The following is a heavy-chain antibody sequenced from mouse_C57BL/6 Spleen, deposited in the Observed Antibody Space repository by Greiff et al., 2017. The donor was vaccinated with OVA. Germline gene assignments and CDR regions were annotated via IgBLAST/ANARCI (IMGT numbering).Heavy chain of an antibody. CDR1: GYAFSSYW. J-gene: IGHJ2*01. D-gene: IGHD3-2*02. CDR2: IYPGDGDT. Sequence: QVQLQQSGAELVKPGASVKISCKASGYAFSSYWMNWVKQRPGKGLEWIGQIYPGDGDTNYNGKFKGKATLTADKSSSTAYMQLSSLTSEDSAVYFCARRQLRLYYFDYWGQGTTLTVSS. V-gene: IGHV1-80*01. CDR3: ARRQLRLYYFDY.